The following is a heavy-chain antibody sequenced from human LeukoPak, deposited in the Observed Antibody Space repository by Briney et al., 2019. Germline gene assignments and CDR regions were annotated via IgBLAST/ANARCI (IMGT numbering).Heavy chain of an antibody. D-gene: IGHD5-18*01. CDR2: IYYSGST. CDR1: GGSISSYY. V-gene: IGHV4-59*01. J-gene: IGHJ4*02. CDR3: ARSVSGGIQLWSDLRL. Sequence: SETLPLTCTVSGGSISSYYWSWIRQPPGKGLEWIGYIYYSGSTNYNPSLKSRVTISVDTSKNQFSLKLSSVTAADTAVYYCARSVSGGIQLWSDLRLWGQGTLVTVSS.